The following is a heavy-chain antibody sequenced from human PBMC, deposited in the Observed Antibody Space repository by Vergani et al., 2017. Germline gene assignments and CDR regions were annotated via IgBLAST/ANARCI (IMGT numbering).Heavy chain of an antibody. Sequence: EVQLMESGGGWAQPGGSLRLSCAASGFTVDDYALYWVRQVPGKGLEWVSGINWHGGSTGYADSVKGRFTISRDNAKNSLFLEMNSLRFEDTAVYFCTKGSVYYHDSAGHGYDPYTGFDLWGQGTLVTVSS. CDR1: GFTVDDYA. J-gene: IGHJ3*01. CDR3: TKGSVYYHDSAGHGYDPYTGFDL. V-gene: IGHV3-9*01. CDR2: INWHGGST. D-gene: IGHD5-12*01.